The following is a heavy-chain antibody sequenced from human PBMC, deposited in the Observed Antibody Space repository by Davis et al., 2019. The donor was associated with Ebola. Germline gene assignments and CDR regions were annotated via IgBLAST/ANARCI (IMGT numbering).Heavy chain of an antibody. D-gene: IGHD5-18*01. CDR2: IYSGGST. V-gene: IGHV3-53*04. J-gene: IGHJ4*02. Sequence: GESLKISCAASGFTFSSNYMSWVRQAPGKGLEWVSVIYSGGSTYYADSVKGRFTISRHNSKNTLYLQMNSLRAEDTAVYYCATGRGYSYGYNYWGQGTLVTVSS. CDR1: GFTFSSNY. CDR3: ATGRGYSYGYNY.